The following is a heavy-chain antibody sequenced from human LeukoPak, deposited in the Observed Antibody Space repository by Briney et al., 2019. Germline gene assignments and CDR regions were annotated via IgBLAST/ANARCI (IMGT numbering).Heavy chain of an antibody. CDR2: IRGSGGNP. J-gene: IGHJ6*04. CDR1: GFTFSSHA. Sequence: PGGSLRLSCAASGFTFSSHAMNWLRQAPGKGLEWVSAIRGSGGNPHYADSVKGRFTISRDNAKNSLYLQMNSLRAEDTAVYYCAELGITMIGGVWGKGTTVTISS. V-gene: IGHV3-23*01. CDR3: AELGITMIGGV. D-gene: IGHD3-10*02.